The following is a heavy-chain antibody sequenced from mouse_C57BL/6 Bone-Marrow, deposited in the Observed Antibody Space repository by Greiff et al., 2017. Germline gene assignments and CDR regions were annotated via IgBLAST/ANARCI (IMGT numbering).Heavy chain of an antibody. CDR1: GYTFTSYW. D-gene: IGHD4-1*02. V-gene: IGHV1-69*01. J-gene: IGHJ4*01. Sequence: QVQLQQPGAELVMPGASVKLSCKASGYTFTSYWMHWVKQRPGQGLEWIGEIDPSDSYTNYNQKFKGKSTLTVDKSSSTAYMQRSSLTSEDSAVYYCARSNWVYAMDYWGQGTSVTVSS. CDR2: IDPSDSYT. CDR3: ARSNWVYAMDY.